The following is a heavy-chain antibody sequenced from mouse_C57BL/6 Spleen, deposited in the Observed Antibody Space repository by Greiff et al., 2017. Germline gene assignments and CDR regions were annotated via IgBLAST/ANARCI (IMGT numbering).Heavy chain of an antibody. V-gene: IGHV1-82*01. J-gene: IGHJ2*01. D-gene: IGHD1-1*01. CDR2: IYPGDGDT. Sequence: VQLVGSGPELVKPGASVKISCKASGYAFSSSWMNWVKQRPGKGLEWIGRIYPGDGDTNYNGKFKGKATLTADKSSSTAYMQLSSLTSEDSAVYFCARSDYYGSRDYWGQGTTLTVSS. CDR1: GYAFSSSW. CDR3: ARSDYYGSRDY.